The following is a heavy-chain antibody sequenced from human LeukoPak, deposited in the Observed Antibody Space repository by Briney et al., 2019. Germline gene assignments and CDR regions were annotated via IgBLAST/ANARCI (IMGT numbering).Heavy chain of an antibody. Sequence: GGSLRLSCTASGFTFSNHGMHWVRQAPGKGLEWVAFIRYDGITKYYADSVKGRFTISRDNSKNTLYLQMNSLRPEDTAVYYCAKTGSRGGTFRPSYYYYYMDVWGEGTTVTISS. CDR1: GFTFSNHG. CDR3: AKTGSRGGTFRPSYYYYYMDV. V-gene: IGHV3-30*02. J-gene: IGHJ6*03. CDR2: IRYDGITK. D-gene: IGHD3-9*01.